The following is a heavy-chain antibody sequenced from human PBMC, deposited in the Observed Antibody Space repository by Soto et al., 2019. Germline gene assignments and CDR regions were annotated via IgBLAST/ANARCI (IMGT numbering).Heavy chain of an antibody. Sequence: SETLSLTCAVYGGSFSGYYWSWIRQPPGRGRDGFGEINHSGSTNYTPSLKSRVTISVDTSKNQFSLKLSSVTAADTAVYYCARKVATVGDYYYGMDVWGQGTTVTVSS. CDR2: INHSGST. D-gene: IGHD4-17*01. V-gene: IGHV4-34*01. J-gene: IGHJ6*02. CDR3: ARKVATVGDYYYGMDV. CDR1: GGSFSGYY.